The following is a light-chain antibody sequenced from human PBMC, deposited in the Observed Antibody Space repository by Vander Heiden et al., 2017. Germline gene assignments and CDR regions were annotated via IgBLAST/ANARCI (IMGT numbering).Light chain of an antibody. CDR3: QQYDRSQIT. CDR1: QRVTGSS. CDR2: GAS. Sequence: ILLPQSPGTLSLSPGERATLSCRASQRVTGSSLAWYQQKPGQAPRLLIYGASSRASGIPDRFSGSGTGTDFTLTISRLDPEDSAVYYCQQYDRSQITFGQGTRLEIK. V-gene: IGKV3-20*01. J-gene: IGKJ5*01.